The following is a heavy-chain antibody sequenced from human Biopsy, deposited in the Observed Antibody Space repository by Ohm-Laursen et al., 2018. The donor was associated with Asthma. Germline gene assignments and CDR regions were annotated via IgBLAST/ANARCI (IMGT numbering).Heavy chain of an antibody. D-gene: IGHD5-12*01. J-gene: IGHJ6*02. CDR1: GFTFSSYG. V-gene: IGHV3-33*01. Sequence: SLRLSCAASGFTFSSYGMHWVRQDPGKGLEWVAVIWYDGGNKYYADSVKGRFIISRDNSKNTLYLQMNGLRAEDTAVYYCARDIVATMIGYYYYGMDVWGQGTTVTVSS. CDR3: ARDIVATMIGYYYYGMDV. CDR2: IWYDGGNK.